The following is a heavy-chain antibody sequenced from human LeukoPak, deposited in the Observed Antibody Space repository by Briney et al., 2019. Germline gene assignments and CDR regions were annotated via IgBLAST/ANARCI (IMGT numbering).Heavy chain of an antibody. CDR1: GFTFSSYN. V-gene: IGHV3-21*04. CDR3: AKGGTGYQYYFDY. D-gene: IGHD2-8*02. CDR2: ISGSSSFI. J-gene: IGHJ4*02. Sequence: GGSLRLSCAASGFTFSSYNMNWVRQAPGKGLEWVSSISGSSSFIYYADSVKGRFTISRDNAKNSLFLQMNSLRAEDTAVYYCAKGGTGYQYYFDYWGQGTLVTVSS.